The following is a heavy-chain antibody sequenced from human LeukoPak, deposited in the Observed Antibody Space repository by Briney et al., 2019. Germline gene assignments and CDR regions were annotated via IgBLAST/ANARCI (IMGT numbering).Heavy chain of an antibody. Sequence: GEPLKISCKGSGYRFSSYWIGWVRQMPGKGLEWMGIIYPGDSDTRYSPSFQGQVTISADKSISTAYLQWSSLKASDTAMYYCASGPFMVRGVILPWGFDYWGQGTLVTVSS. CDR3: ASGPFMVRGVILPWGFDY. V-gene: IGHV5-51*01. CDR1: GYRFSSYW. J-gene: IGHJ4*02. D-gene: IGHD3-10*01. CDR2: IYPGDSDT.